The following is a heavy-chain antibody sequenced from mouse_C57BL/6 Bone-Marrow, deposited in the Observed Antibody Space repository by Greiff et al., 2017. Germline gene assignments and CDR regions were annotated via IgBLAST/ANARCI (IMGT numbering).Heavy chain of an antibody. V-gene: IGHV1-59*01. J-gene: IGHJ2*01. CDR3: ARTGIYYYGSSHY. CDR2: IDPSDSYT. Sequence: VQLQQPGAELVRPGTSVKLSCKASGYTFTRYWMHWVKQRPGQGLEWIGVIDPSDSYTNYNQKFKGKATLTVDTSSSTAYMQLSSLTSEDSAVYYCARTGIYYYGSSHYWGQGTTLTVSS. CDR1: GYTFTRYW. D-gene: IGHD1-1*01.